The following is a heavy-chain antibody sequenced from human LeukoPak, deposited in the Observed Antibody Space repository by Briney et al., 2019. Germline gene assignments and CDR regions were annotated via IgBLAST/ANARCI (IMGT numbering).Heavy chain of an antibody. CDR2: ISWNSGSI. J-gene: IGHJ6*02. Sequence: GGSLRLSCAASGFTFDDYAMHWVRQAPGKGLEWVSGISWNSGSIDYADSVKGRFTISRDNSKNSLYLQMNSLRAEDTALYYCAKDVLQNYYDSTPGPMDVWGQGTTVTVSS. CDR1: GFTFDDYA. CDR3: AKDVLQNYYDSTPGPMDV. V-gene: IGHV3-9*01. D-gene: IGHD3-22*01.